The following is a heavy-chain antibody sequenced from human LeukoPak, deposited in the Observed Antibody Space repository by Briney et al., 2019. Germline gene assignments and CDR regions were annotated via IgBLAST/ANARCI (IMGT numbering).Heavy chain of an antibody. V-gene: IGHV3-23*01. CDR1: GFAFSAYA. J-gene: IGHJ5*02. D-gene: IGHD3-10*01. CDR2: IRGGGSA. CDR3: AKDHYYGSGSEDWFDP. Sequence: GGSLRLSCTASGFAFSAYAMMWVRQAPGKGPEWVSAIRGGGSAFYADSVKGRFTISRDNSKNTLYLQMNSLRAEDTAVYYCAKDHYYGSGSEDWFDPWGQGTLVTVSS.